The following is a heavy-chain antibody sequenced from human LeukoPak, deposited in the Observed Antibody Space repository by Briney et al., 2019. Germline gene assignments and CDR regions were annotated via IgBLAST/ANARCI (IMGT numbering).Heavy chain of an antibody. CDR2: INPNSGDT. CDR1: EYTFTGYS. CDR3: ARDTSSWSAFDY. Sequence: GASVKVSCKASEYTFTGYSVHWVRQAPGQGLEWMGRINPNSGDTYYSQKFQGRVSLTRDTSITSAYMELSRLRSDDTAIYYCARDTSSWSAFDYWGQGTLVTVSS. V-gene: IGHV1-2*06. D-gene: IGHD6-13*01. J-gene: IGHJ4*02.